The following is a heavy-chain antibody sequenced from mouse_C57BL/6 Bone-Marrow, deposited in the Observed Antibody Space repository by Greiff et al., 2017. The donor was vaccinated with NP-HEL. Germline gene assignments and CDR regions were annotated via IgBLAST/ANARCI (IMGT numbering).Heavy chain of an antibody. V-gene: IGHV1-72*01. CDR1: GYTFTSYW. CDR3: ARDTTVVAPYWYFDV. Sequence: QVQLPQPGAELVNPGASLKLSCKASGYTFTSYWMHWVKHSHGRGLEWIGRIDPNSGGTKYNEKFKSKATLTVDKPSLTADMQLSSLTSEDSAFYYWARDTTVVAPYWYFDVWGTGTTVTVSS. CDR2: IDPNSGGT. J-gene: IGHJ1*03. D-gene: IGHD1-1*01.